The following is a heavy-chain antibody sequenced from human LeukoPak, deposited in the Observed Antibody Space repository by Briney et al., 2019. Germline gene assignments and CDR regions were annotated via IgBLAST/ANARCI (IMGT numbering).Heavy chain of an antibody. Sequence: ASVKVSCKASGYTFTSYGISWVRQAPGQGLEWMGWISAYNGNTNYAQKLQGRVTMTTDTPTSTAYMELRSLRSDDTAVYYCARGVLLWFGELNWFDPWGQGTLVTVSS. D-gene: IGHD3-10*01. CDR3: ARGVLLWFGELNWFDP. J-gene: IGHJ5*02. CDR2: ISAYNGNT. CDR1: GYTFTSYG. V-gene: IGHV1-18*01.